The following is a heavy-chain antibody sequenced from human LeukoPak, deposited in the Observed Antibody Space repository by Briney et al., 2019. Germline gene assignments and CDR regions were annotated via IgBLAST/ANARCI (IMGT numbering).Heavy chain of an antibody. D-gene: IGHD6-13*01. V-gene: IGHV1-46*03. CDR3: ASVGSSWPDY. Sequence: GASVKVSCKASGYTFTSYYMHWVRQAPGQGLEWMGIINPSGGSTSYAQKFQGRVTITADESTSTAYMELSSLRSEDTAVYYCASVGSSWPDYWGQGTLVTVSS. CDR1: GYTFTSYY. CDR2: INPSGGST. J-gene: IGHJ4*02.